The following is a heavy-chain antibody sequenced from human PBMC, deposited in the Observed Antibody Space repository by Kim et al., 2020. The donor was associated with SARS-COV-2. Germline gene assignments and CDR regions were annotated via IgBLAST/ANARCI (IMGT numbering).Heavy chain of an antibody. CDR1: GYTLTELS. V-gene: IGHV1-24*01. D-gene: IGHD4-17*01. Sequence: ASVKVSCKVSGYTLTELSMHWVRQAPGKGLEWMGGFDPEDGETIYAQKFQGRVTMTEDTSTDTAYMELSSLRSEDTAVYYCATDPLPGLSYGGPRGILDYWGQGTLVTVSS. CDR2: FDPEDGET. J-gene: IGHJ4*02. CDR3: ATDPLPGLSYGGPRGILDY.